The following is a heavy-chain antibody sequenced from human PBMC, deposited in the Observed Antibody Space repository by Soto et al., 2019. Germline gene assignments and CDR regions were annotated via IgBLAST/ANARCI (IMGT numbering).Heavy chain of an antibody. J-gene: IGHJ4*02. V-gene: IGHV3-48*03. D-gene: IGHD2-21*02. Sequence: EVQLVESGGGLVQPGGSLRLCCAASGFTFSSYEMNWVRQAPGKGLEWVSYISSRGTTIYYADSVKGRFTISRDNAKNSLFLHMNSLRAEDTAVYYCVSPSDGPDYWGQGTPVTVSS. CDR1: GFTFSSYE. CDR2: ISSRGTTI. CDR3: VSPSDGPDY.